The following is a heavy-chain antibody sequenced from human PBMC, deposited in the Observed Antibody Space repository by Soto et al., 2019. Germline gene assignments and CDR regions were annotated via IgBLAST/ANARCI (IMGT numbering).Heavy chain of an antibody. J-gene: IGHJ4*02. V-gene: IGHV3-48*03. Sequence: EVQLVESGGGLVQPGGSLRLSCAASGFTFSSYEMNWVRQAPGKGLEWVSYISSSGSTIYYADSVKGRFTISRDNAKNSLYLQMNSLRAEDTAVYYCAREVTFGGVIAFIDYWGQGTLVTVSS. CDR2: ISSSGSTI. CDR3: AREVTFGGVIAFIDY. D-gene: IGHD3-16*02. CDR1: GFTFSSYE.